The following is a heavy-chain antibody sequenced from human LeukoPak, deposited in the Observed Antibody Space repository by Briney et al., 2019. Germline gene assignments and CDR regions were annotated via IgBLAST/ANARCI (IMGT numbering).Heavy chain of an antibody. J-gene: IGHJ4*02. CDR3: ARSDYGDLDY. CDR2: IKEDGTEK. D-gene: IGHD4-17*01. V-gene: IGHV3-7*01. Sequence: GGSLRLSCAGSGFTFSDFWMTWVRQTPGKGLEWVANIKEDGTEKNLVDSVKGRFTISRDNAKNSLYLQMNSLRAEDTAVYYCARSDYGDLDYWGQGTLVTVSS. CDR1: GFTFSDFW.